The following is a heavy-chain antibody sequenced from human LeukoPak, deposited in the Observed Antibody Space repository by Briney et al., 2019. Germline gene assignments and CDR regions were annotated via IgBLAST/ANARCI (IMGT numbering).Heavy chain of an antibody. J-gene: IGHJ4*02. D-gene: IGHD3-10*01. V-gene: IGHV1-18*01. CDR1: GYTFTSYG. Sequence: ASVKVSCKASGYTFTSYGISWVRQAPGQGLEWMGWISSYNGNTNYAQKLQGRVTMSTDTSTGTAYMELRSLRSDDTAVYYCARRYSYGSRGLDYWGQGTLVTVSS. CDR2: ISSYNGNT. CDR3: ARRYSYGSRGLDY.